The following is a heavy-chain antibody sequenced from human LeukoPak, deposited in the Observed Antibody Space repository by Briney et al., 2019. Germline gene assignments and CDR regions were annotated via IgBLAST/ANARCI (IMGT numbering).Heavy chain of an antibody. Sequence: ASVKVSCKASGYTFTSYDINWVRQATGQGLEWMGRIIPILGITNYAQKFQGRVTITADKSTSTAYMELRSLRSEDTAVYCCARGAGSYYHDPLDYWGQGTLVTVSS. CDR2: IIPILGIT. V-gene: IGHV1-69*04. CDR3: ARGAGSYYHDPLDY. J-gene: IGHJ4*02. CDR1: GYTFTSYD. D-gene: IGHD3-10*01.